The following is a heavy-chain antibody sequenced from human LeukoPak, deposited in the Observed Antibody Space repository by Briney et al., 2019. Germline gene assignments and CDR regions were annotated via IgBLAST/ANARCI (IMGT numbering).Heavy chain of an antibody. Sequence: PSETLSLTCTVSGGSISSYYWSWIRQPPGKGLEWIGYIYYSGSTNYNPSLKSRVTISVHTSKNQFSLKLSSVTAADTAVYYCARATPRGHGSGSYSVDYWGQGTLVTVSS. CDR2: IYYSGST. D-gene: IGHD3-10*01. V-gene: IGHV4-59*01. J-gene: IGHJ4*02. CDR3: ARATPRGHGSGSYSVDY. CDR1: GGSISSYY.